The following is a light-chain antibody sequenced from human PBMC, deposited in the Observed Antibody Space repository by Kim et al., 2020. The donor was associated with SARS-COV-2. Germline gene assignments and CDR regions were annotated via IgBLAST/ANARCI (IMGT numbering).Light chain of an antibody. J-gene: IGKJ5*01. CDR1: QSVSSN. CDR3: QQNYSPPPT. Sequence: DIQMTQSPSSLSASVGDRVTITCRTSQSVSSNLSWYQQTAGKAPKLLIYGASNLQSGVPSRFSGSGSGTDFTLTINSLQPEDFATYYCQQNYSPPPTFGQGTRLEIK. V-gene: IGKV1-39*01. CDR2: GAS.